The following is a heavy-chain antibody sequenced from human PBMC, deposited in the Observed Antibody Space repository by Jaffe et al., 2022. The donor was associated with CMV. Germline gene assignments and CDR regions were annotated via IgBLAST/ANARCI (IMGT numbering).Heavy chain of an antibody. CDR3: ARPVRCRDGVCAGGMDV. J-gene: IGHJ6*02. V-gene: IGHV5-51*01. Sequence: EVQLVQSGAEVKKAGESLKISCKASGYRFTSYWIGWVRQMPGKGLEWMGIIYPDDSDTRYSPSFQGQVTISADKSISTAYLQWSSLKASDTGMYYCARPVRCRDGVCAGGMDVWGQGTTVTVSS. CDR2: IYPDDSDT. CDR1: GYRFTSYW. D-gene: IGHD2-8*01.